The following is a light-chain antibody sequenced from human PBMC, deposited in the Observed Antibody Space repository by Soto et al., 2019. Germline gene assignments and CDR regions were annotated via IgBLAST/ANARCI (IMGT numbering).Light chain of an antibody. CDR1: QAILTY. Sequence: GGRVTITCRASQAILTYLNWFQQKAGKAPEVLIYGASSLRSGVPSRFTGSGSATDFTLTITSLQPEDAGTYFCQQTFSPAVTFGGGTKVDIK. V-gene: IGKV1-39*01. J-gene: IGKJ4*01. CDR3: QQTFSPAVT. CDR2: GAS.